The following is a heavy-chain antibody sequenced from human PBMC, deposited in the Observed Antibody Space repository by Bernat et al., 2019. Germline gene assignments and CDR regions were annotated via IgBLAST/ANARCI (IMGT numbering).Heavy chain of an antibody. CDR1: GFTVSSNY. CDR3: ARDGGYSSSSVGFDY. Sequence: EVQLVESGGGLVQPGGSLRLSCAASGFTVSSNYMSWVRQAPGKGLEWVSFIYSGGSTYYADSVKGRFTISRDNSKNTLYLQMNSLRAEDTAVYYCARDGGYSSSSVGFDYWGQGTLVTVSS. CDR2: IYSGGST. J-gene: IGHJ4*02. V-gene: IGHV3-66*01. D-gene: IGHD6-6*01.